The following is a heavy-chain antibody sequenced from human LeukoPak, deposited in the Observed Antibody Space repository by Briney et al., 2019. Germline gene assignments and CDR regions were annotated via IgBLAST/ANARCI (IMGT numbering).Heavy chain of an antibody. V-gene: IGHV3-30*02. CDR3: AREYYDILTGSLSFDY. Sequence: GGSLRLSCAASGFTFSGYGMHWVRQAPGKGLEWVALIWYDRSSKYYANSVKGRFTISRDNAKKTLYLQMDSLRAEDTAVYYCAREYYDILTGSLSFDYWGQGTLVTVSS. D-gene: IGHD3-9*01. CDR1: GFTFSGYG. J-gene: IGHJ4*02. CDR2: IWYDRSSK.